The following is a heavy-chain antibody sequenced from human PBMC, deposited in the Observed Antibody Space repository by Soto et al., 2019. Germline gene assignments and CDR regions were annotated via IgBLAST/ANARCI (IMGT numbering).Heavy chain of an antibody. CDR3: AREEYYYDSSGPRGWFDP. Sequence: PGGSLRLSCAASGFTFSSYSMNWVRQAPGKGLEWVSYISSSSSTIYYADSVKGRFTISRDNAKNSLYLQMNSLRDEDTAVYYCAREEYYYDSSGPRGWFDPWGQGTPVTVSS. V-gene: IGHV3-48*02. CDR1: GFTFSSYS. D-gene: IGHD3-22*01. CDR2: ISSSSSTI. J-gene: IGHJ5*02.